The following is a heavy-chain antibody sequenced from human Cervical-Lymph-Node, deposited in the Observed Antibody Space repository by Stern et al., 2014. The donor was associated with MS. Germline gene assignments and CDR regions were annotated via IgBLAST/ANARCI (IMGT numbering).Heavy chain of an antibody. V-gene: IGHV4-39*01. D-gene: IGHD4-23*01. CDR2: IYYSGST. Sequence: QLQLQESGPGLVKPSETLSLTCTVSGGSISSSSYYWGWIRQPPGKGLEWIGSIYYSGSTYYNPSLKGRVTISVDTSKNQFPLKLSSVTAADTAVYYCARRDGGNSYDTWFDPWGQGTLVTVSS. CDR3: ARRDGGNSYDTWFDP. CDR1: GGSISSSSYY. J-gene: IGHJ5*02.